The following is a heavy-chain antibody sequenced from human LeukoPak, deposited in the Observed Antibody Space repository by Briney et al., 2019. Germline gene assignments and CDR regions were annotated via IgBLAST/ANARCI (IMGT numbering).Heavy chain of an antibody. CDR3: ARGPGYSSGWSTGMPKGWFDP. Sequence: ASVKVSCKTSGYTFTSYDINWVRQATGQGLEWMGWMNPNSGNTGYAQKFQGRVTMTRNTSINTAYMELSSLRSEDTAVCYCARGPGYSSGWSTGMPKGWFDPWGQGTPVTVSS. CDR2: MNPNSGNT. D-gene: IGHD6-19*01. V-gene: IGHV1-8*01. J-gene: IGHJ5*02. CDR1: GYTFTSYD.